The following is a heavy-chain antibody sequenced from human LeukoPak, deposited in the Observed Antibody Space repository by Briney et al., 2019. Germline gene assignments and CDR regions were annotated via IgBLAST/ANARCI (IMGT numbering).Heavy chain of an antibody. V-gene: IGHV3-15*01. CDR1: GFTFSNAW. J-gene: IGHJ4*02. D-gene: IGHD3-10*01. Sequence: PGGSLRLSCAASGFTFSNAWMSWVRQAPGKGLEWVGRIKSKTDGGTTDYAAPVKGRFTISRDDSKNTLYLQMNSLKTEDTAVYYCTAMDTLLWFGELLYGDDYWGQGTLVTVSS. CDR3: TAMDTLLWFGELLYGDDY. CDR2: IKSKTDGGTT.